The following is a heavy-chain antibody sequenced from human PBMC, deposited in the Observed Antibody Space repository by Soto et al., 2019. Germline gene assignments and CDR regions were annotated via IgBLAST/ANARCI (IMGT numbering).Heavy chain of an antibody. J-gene: IGHJ3*02. V-gene: IGHV1-69*13. Sequence: ASVKVSCKASGGTFSSYAISWVRQAPGQGLEWMGGIIPIFGTANYAQKFQGRVTITAGESTSTAYMELSSLRSEDTAVYYCARVASAWIKDAFDIWGQGTMVTVSS. D-gene: IGHD5-12*01. CDR2: IIPIFGTA. CDR1: GGTFSSYA. CDR3: ARVASAWIKDAFDI.